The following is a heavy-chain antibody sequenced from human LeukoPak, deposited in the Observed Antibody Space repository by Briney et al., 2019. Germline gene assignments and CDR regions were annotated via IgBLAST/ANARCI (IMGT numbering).Heavy chain of an antibody. CDR3: ARGVEYSSSSLGY. V-gene: IGHV1-69*02. CDR2: IIPILGIA. D-gene: IGHD6-6*01. J-gene: IGHJ4*02. Sequence: SVKVSCKASGGTFSSYTIGWVRQAPGQGLEWMGRIIPILGIANYAQKFQGRVTITADKSTSTAYMELSSLRSEDTAVYYCARGVEYSSSSLGYWGQGTLVTVSS. CDR1: GGTFSSYT.